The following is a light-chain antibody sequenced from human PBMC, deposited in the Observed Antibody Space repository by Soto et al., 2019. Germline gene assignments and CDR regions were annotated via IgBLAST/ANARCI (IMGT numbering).Light chain of an antibody. CDR2: GAS. V-gene: IGKV3-15*01. Sequence: EIVMTQSPATLSVSPGERATLSCRASQSVSSNLAWYQQKPGQAPRLLIYGASTRATGIPARFSVSGSGTEVTITISSLQSEDVAVYDCQQYNNWPRTFGQGTKVDIK. CDR1: QSVSSN. J-gene: IGKJ1*01. CDR3: QQYNNWPRT.